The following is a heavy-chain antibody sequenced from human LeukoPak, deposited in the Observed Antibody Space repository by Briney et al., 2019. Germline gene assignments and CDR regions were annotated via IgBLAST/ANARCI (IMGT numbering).Heavy chain of an antibody. CDR3: ARGLGSQDY. CDR1: GGSFSGYY. J-gene: IGHJ4*02. CDR2: INHSGST. D-gene: IGHD3-10*01. V-gene: IGHV4-34*01. Sequence: PSETLSLTCAVYGGSFSGYYWSWIRQPPGKGLEWIGEINHSGSTNYNPSFKSRVTISVDTSKNQFSLKLSSVAAADTAVYYCARGLGSQDYWGQGTLVTVSS.